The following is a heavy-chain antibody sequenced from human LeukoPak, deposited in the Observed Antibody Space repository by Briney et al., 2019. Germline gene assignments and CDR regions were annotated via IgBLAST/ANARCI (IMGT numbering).Heavy chain of an antibody. V-gene: IGHV3-48*03. Sequence: GGSLRLSCAASGFTFSSYEMNWVRQAPGKGLNWVSYISTSGSTIYYADSVKGRFTISRDNAKNSLYLQMNSLRAEDTAVYYCATSRGSWPDYFDYWGQGTLVTVSS. D-gene: IGHD6-13*01. CDR2: ISTSGSTI. CDR3: ATSRGSWPDYFDY. CDR1: GFTFSSYE. J-gene: IGHJ4*02.